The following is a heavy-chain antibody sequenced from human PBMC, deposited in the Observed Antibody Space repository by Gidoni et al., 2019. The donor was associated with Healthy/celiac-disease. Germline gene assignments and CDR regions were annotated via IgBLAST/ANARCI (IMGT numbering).Heavy chain of an antibody. Sequence: EVQLVESGGGLVKPGGSLRLSCAASGFTFSSYSMNWVRQAPGKGLEWVSSISRSSSYIYYADAVKGRFTISRDNAKSSLYLQMNSLRAGDTAVYYCAREEFDYWGQGTLVTVSS. CDR1: GFTFSSYS. V-gene: IGHV3-21*01. CDR2: ISRSSSYI. CDR3: AREEFDY. J-gene: IGHJ4*02.